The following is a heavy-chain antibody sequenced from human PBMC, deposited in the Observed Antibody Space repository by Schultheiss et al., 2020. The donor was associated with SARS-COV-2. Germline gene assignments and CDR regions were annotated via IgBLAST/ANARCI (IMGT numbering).Heavy chain of an antibody. CDR2: IYYSGST. CDR1: GGSISSYY. V-gene: IGHV4-59*08. J-gene: IGHJ4*02. Sequence: GSLRLSCTVSGGSISSYYWSWIRQPPGKGLEWIGYIYYSGSTNYNPSLKSRVTISVDTAKNQFSLKLSAVTAADTAVYYCRRQRWPIGPFDYWGQGTLVTVAS. D-gene: IGHD5-24*01. CDR3: RRQRWPIGPFDY.